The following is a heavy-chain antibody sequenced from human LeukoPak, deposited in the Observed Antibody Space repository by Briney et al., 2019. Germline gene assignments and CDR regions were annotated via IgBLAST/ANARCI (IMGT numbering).Heavy chain of an antibody. CDR2: INAGNGNT. V-gene: IGHV1-3*01. D-gene: IGHD6-19*01. CDR3: ARVESWRWLVPEYYFDY. CDR1: GYTFTSYA. J-gene: IGHJ4*02. Sequence: ASVKVSCEASGYTFTSYAMHWVRQAPGQSLEWMGWINAGNGNTKYSQKFQGRVTITRDTSASTAYMELSSLRSEDTAVYYCARVESWRWLVPEYYFDYWGQGTLVTVSS.